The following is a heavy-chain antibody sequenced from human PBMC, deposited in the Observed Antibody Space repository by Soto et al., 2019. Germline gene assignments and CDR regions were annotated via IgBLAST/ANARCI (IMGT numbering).Heavy chain of an antibody. Sequence: ASVKVSCKASGYTFTSYSMHWVRQAPGQRLEWMGWINAGNGNTKYSQKFQGRVTITRDTSASTAYMELSSLRSEDTAVYYCARGLNVYYFDYWGQGTLVTAPQ. CDR3: ARGLNVYYFDY. CDR2: INAGNGNT. D-gene: IGHD3-16*01. CDR1: GYTFTSYS. J-gene: IGHJ4*02. V-gene: IGHV1-3*01.